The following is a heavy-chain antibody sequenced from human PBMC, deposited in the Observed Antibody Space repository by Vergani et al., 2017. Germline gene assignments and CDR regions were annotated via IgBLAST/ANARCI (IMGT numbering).Heavy chain of an antibody. CDR1: GDSVISTDYN. Sequence: QVQLQESGPGLVKPSETLSLTCTVSGDSVISTDYNWGWIRQPPGKGLEWLGSMDYSGSTSYNPSLESRISISFETPKNQFSLRLTSVTAADTAVYYCASKRGACRAAYCHSYDFWGPGTLVGVSS. V-gene: IGHV4-39*01. J-gene: IGHJ4*02. CDR3: ASKRGACRAAYCHSYDF. D-gene: IGHD2-15*01. CDR2: MDYSGST.